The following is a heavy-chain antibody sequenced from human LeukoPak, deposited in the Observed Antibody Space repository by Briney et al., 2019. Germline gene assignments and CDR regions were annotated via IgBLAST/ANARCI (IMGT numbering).Heavy chain of an antibody. CDR3: ARGPPNWGMVGY. CDR2: MKSNNGHT. D-gene: IGHD7-27*01. Sequence: GAPVTVSCTASGYTFTSFDFNWVRQATGQGLEWMGWMKSNNGHTGYSQKFQGRVTMTRDTSISTAYMELSSLTFEDTAVYYCARGPPNWGMVGYWGQGTLVTVSS. CDR1: GYTFTSFD. J-gene: IGHJ4*02. V-gene: IGHV1-8*01.